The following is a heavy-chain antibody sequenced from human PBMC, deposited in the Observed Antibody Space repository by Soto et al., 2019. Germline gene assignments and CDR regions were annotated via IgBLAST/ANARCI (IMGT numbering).Heavy chain of an antibody. CDR1: VGTFSSYA. CDR2: IIPIFGTA. Sequence: QVQLVQSGAEVKKPGSSVKVSCKASVGTFSSYAISWVRQAPGQGLEWMGGIIPIFGTANYAQKFQGRVTITADESTSTAYMELSSLRSEDTAVYYCARPSSYYYDWGASDYWGQGTLVTVSS. D-gene: IGHD3-10*01. J-gene: IGHJ4*02. V-gene: IGHV1-69*12. CDR3: ARPSSYYYDWGASDY.